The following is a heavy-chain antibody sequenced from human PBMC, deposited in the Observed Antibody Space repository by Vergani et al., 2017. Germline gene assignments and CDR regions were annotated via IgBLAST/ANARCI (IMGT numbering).Heavy chain of an antibody. CDR3: ARETSDGRISL. CDR2: IYTSGRT. D-gene: IGHD2/OR15-2a*01. V-gene: IGHV4-61*02. J-gene: IGHJ4*02. Sequence: QVQLQESGPGLVKPSQTLSLTCTVSGGSISSGSYYWSWIRQPAGKGLEWIGRIYTSGRTNYNPSLKGRVTISVDTSKNQFSLKLSSVTAADTAVYYCARETSDGRISLWGQGTLVTVSS. CDR1: GGSISSGSYY.